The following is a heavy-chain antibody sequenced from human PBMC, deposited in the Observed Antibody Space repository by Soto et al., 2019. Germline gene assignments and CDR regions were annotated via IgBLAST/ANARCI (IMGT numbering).Heavy chain of an antibody. CDR2: IIPIFGTA. Sequence: GASVKVSCKASGCTFSSYAISWVRQAPGQGLEWMGGIIPIFGTANYAQKFQGRVTITADESTSTAYMELSSLRSEDTAVYYCASPTKPLYYYYGMDVWGQGTTVTVSS. CDR3: ASPTKPLYYYYGMDV. CDR1: GCTFSSYA. D-gene: IGHD1-1*01. J-gene: IGHJ6*02. V-gene: IGHV1-69*13.